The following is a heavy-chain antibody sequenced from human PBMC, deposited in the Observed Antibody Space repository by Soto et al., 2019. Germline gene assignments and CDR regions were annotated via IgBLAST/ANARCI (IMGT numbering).Heavy chain of an antibody. J-gene: IGHJ5*02. V-gene: IGHV1-18*01. CDR1: GYTFTSYG. Sequence: QVQLVQSGAEVKKPGASVKVSCKASGYTFTSYGISWVRQAPGQGLEWMGWINAYNGNTNYAQKLQGRVTMTTDTSTSTASMGLRSLRSDDPAVYSCARVLPPFDPWGQGTLVTVSS. CDR3: ARVLPPFDP. CDR2: INAYNGNT.